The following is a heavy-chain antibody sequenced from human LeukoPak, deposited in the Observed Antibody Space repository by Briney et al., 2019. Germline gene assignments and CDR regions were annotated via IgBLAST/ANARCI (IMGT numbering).Heavy chain of an antibody. V-gene: IGHV3-23*01. CDR3: AKPLIAVAGHYYYYGMDV. D-gene: IGHD6-19*01. CDR2: ISGSGGST. Sequence: GGSLRLSCAASGFTFSSYAMSWVRQAPGKGLEWVSAISGSGGSTYYADSVKGRFTISRDNSKNTLYLQMNGLRAEDTAVYYCAKPLIAVAGHYYYYGMDVWGQGTTVTVSS. J-gene: IGHJ6*02. CDR1: GFTFSSYA.